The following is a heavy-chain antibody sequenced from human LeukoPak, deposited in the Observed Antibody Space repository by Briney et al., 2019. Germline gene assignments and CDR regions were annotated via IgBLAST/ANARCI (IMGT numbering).Heavy chain of an antibody. V-gene: IGHV3-21*01. J-gene: IGHJ5*02. D-gene: IGHD1-26*01. CDR3: ARLYSGSFNWFDP. Sequence: GGSLRLSCAASGFTFGSYSMNWVRQAPGKGLEWVSSISSSSSYIYYADSVKGRFTISRDNAKNSLYLQMNSLRAEDTAVYYCARLYSGSFNWFDPWGQGTLVTVSS. CDR2: ISSSSSYI. CDR1: GFTFGSYS.